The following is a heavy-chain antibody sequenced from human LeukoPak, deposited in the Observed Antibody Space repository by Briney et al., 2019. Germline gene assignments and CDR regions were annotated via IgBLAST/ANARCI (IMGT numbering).Heavy chain of an antibody. Sequence: GGSLRLSCAASGFTFSSYWMNWARQAPGKGLEWVASINHNGNVNYYVDSVKGRFTISRDNAKNSLYLQMSNLRAEDTAVYYCARDGNRYCSSSSCYSGYYYYGMDFWGQGTTVTVSS. CDR2: INHNGNVN. V-gene: IGHV3-7*03. J-gene: IGHJ6*02. CDR3: ARDGNRYCSSSSCYSGYYYYGMDF. D-gene: IGHD2-2*01. CDR1: GFTFSSYW.